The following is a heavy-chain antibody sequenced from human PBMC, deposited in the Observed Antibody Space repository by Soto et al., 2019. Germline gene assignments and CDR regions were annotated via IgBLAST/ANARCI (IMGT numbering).Heavy chain of an antibody. J-gene: IGHJ4*02. CDR2: IRSKSDDGTT. CDR3: TSQPLFGGYSYYFDS. CDR1: GFTPSNAH. V-gene: IGHV3-15*01. D-gene: IGHD3-16*01. Sequence: GGSLRLSCIVSGFTPSNAHISWVRQPPGKGLEWVGRIRSKSDDGTTAYAAPVKGRFTISRDDSKNTLYLQMTSLKTEDTAVYYCTSQPLFGGYSYYFDSWGQGALVTVSS.